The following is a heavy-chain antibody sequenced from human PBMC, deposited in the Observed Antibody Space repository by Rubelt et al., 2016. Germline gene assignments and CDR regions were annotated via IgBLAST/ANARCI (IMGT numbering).Heavy chain of an antibody. D-gene: IGHD6-19*01. J-gene: IGHJ4*02. CDR2: ISAYNGNT. Sequence: QVQLVQSGAEVKKPGSSVKVSCKASGGTFSSYAISWVRQAPGQGLEWMGWISAYNGNTNYAQKLQGRVNRTTDTSRRTAYVGRRSLRADDTAVYYCARSSGWYLGYWGQGTLVTVSS. V-gene: IGHV1-18*01. CDR1: GGTFSSYA. CDR3: ARSSGWYLGY.